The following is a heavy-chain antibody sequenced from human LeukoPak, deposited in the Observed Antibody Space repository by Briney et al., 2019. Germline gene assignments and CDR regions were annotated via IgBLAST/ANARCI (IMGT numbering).Heavy chain of an antibody. CDR3: ARELGIAARLFDY. D-gene: IGHD6-6*01. Sequence: PGGSLRLSCAASGFTFSSYWMHWVRRAPGKGLVWVSRINSDGSSTSYADSVKGRFTISRDNAKNTLYLQMNSLRAEDTAVYYCARELGIAARLFDYWGQGTLVTVSS. J-gene: IGHJ4*02. V-gene: IGHV3-74*01. CDR1: GFTFSSYW. CDR2: INSDGSST.